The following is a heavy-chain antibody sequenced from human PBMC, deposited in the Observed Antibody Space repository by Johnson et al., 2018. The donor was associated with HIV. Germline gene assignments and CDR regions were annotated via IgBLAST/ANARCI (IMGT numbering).Heavy chain of an antibody. CDR3: VRACRDGYTCDAFDI. J-gene: IGHJ3*02. V-gene: IGHV3-NL1*01. CDR2: ISSGGDT. D-gene: IGHD5-24*01. Sequence: QVQLVESGGGVVQPGRSLRLSCVASGFNFSSYGMHWVRQAPGKGLDWVSVISSGGDTYYADSVRGRFSISRDNSKNTLYLQMNRLRAEDTAVYYCVRACRDGYTCDAFDIWGQGTMVTVSS. CDR1: GFNFSSYG.